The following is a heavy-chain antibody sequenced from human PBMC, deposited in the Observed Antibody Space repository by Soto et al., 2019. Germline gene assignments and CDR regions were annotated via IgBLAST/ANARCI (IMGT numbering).Heavy chain of an antibody. CDR2: INHSGST. Sequence: QVQLQQWGAGLLKPSETLSLTCAVYGGSFSGYYWSWIRQPPGKGLEWIGEINHSGSTNYNPSLKSRVTISVDTSKNQFSLKLSSVTAADTAVYYCAVRAQMATSPIAFFDYWGQGTLVTVSS. CDR1: GGSFSGYY. D-gene: IGHD3-10*01. V-gene: IGHV4-34*01. CDR3: AVRAQMATSPIAFFDY. J-gene: IGHJ4*02.